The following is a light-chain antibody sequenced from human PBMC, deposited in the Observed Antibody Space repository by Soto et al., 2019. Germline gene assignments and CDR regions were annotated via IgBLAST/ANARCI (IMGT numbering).Light chain of an antibody. V-gene: IGLV1-44*01. CDR2: INN. J-gene: IGLJ3*02. CDR3: ATWDDSLNVRV. Sequence: QSVLTQPPSASGTPGQRVTISCSGSTSKIGSNSVNWYQQLPGTAPKLLIYINNQRPSGVPDRFSGSKSGNSASLAISGLQSEDEADYYCATWDDSLNVRVFGGGTKVTVL. CDR1: TSKIGSNS.